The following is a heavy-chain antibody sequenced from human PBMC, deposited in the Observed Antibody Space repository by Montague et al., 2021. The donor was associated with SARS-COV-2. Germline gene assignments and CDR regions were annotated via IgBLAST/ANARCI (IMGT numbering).Heavy chain of an antibody. J-gene: IGHJ4*02. CDR2: IYYTGNT. Sequence: SETLSLTCTISGGSVSSSSYYWNWIRQPPGKGLEWIGYIYYTGNTNYNPSLKSRVTMAVDTSRNQFSLKVNSATAEDTAVYYCARGSQQYCGGGSCYSTFDYWGQGTLVTVSS. CDR1: GGSVSSSSYY. V-gene: IGHV4-61*01. D-gene: IGHD2-15*01. CDR3: ARGSQQYCGGGSCYSTFDY.